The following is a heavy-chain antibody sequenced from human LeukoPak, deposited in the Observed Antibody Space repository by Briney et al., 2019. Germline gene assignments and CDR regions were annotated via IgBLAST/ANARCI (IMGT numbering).Heavy chain of an antibody. CDR3: ARARLIYNWFDP. CDR2: IIPIFGTA. D-gene: IGHD2-21*02. Sequence: SVKVSCKASGGTFSSYAISWVRQAPGQGLEWMGGIIPIFGTANYAQKFQGRVTITADKSTSTAYMELSSLRSEDTAVYYCARARLIYNWFDPWGQGTLVTVSS. J-gene: IGHJ5*02. CDR1: GGTFSSYA. V-gene: IGHV1-69*06.